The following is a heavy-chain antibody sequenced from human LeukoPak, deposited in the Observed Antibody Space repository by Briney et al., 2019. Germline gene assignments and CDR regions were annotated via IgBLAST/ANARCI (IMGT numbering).Heavy chain of an antibody. Sequence: ASVKVSCKTSGYTFTGYYMHWVRQAPGQGLEWMGWINPNRGDTNYAQRFQGRVTMTRDTSISTAYMELIRLTSDDTAVYFCARDSGSDAFDIWGQGTMVTVSS. CDR1: GYTFTGYY. CDR3: ARDSGSDAFDI. V-gene: IGHV1-2*02. J-gene: IGHJ3*02. CDR2: INPNRGDT. D-gene: IGHD2-15*01.